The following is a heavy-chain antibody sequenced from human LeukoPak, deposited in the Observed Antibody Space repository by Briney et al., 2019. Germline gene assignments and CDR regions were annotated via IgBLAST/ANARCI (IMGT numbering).Heavy chain of an antibody. CDR1: GFTFDDYA. J-gene: IGHJ2*01. V-gene: IGHV3-9*01. D-gene: IGHD2-21*02. CDR2: ISYNSDTI. Sequence: PGGSLRLSCAASGFTFDDYAMHWVRQAPGKGLEWGSGISYNSDTIAYADSVKSGFTISRDNAKNSLYLQMNSLRAEDTALYYCAKDYCGGDCYSGWYFDLWGRGTLVTVSS. CDR3: AKDYCGGDCYSGWYFDL.